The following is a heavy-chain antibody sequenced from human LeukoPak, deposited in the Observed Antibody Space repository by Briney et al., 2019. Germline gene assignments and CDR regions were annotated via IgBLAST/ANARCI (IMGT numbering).Heavy chain of an antibody. D-gene: IGHD5-18*01. Sequence: GASVKVSCKASGYTFTGYYMHWVRQAPGQGLEWMGWINPNSGGTNYAQKFQGRVTMTRDTSISTAHMELSRLRSDDTAVYYCASPPSSYGFAALDMWGQGTMVTVSS. CDR2: INPNSGGT. J-gene: IGHJ3*02. CDR3: ASPPSSYGFAALDM. V-gene: IGHV1-2*02. CDR1: GYTFTGYY.